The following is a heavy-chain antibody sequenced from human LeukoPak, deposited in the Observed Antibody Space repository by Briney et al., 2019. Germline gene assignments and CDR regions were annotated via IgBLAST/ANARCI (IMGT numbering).Heavy chain of an antibody. V-gene: IGHV4-39*01. CDR1: GGSVSTTNFY. D-gene: IGHD5-18*01. CDR3: ARQGGYNYGFNY. J-gene: IGHJ4*02. CDR2: ISYSGST. Sequence: PETLSLTCTVSGGSVSTTNFYWGWIRQPPGKGLEWIGTISYSGSTYYNPSLKSRVTISVDTSKNQFSLKLSSVTAADTAVYSCARQGGYNYGFNYWGQGTLVTVSS.